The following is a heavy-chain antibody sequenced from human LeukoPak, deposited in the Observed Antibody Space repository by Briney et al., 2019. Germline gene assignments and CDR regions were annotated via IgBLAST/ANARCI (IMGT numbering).Heavy chain of an antibody. CDR2: ITGSGGST. Sequence: PGGSLRLSCAASGFTFSNYAMSWVRQAPGKGLEWVSAITGSGGSTYYADSVKGRFTISRDESKNTLYLHMNTLRAEDTAVYYCAKGLIYWWRSTCPLEYWGQGTLVTVSS. CDR1: GFTFSNYA. D-gene: IGHD2-21*01. V-gene: IGHV3-23*01. J-gene: IGHJ4*02. CDR3: AKGLIYWWRSTCPLEY.